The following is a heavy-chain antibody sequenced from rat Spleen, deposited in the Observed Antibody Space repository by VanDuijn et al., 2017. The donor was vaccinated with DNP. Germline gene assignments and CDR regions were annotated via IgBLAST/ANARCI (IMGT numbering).Heavy chain of an antibody. CDR2: ITKTGDNT. CDR1: GFTFSNYY. CDR3: ARRGGYTYDYFDY. D-gene: IGHD1-4*01. Sequence: EVQLVESDGGLVQPGRSLKLSCAASGFTFSNYYMAWVRQAPTKGLEWVASITKTGDNTYYLNSVKGRFTISRDNAKSTLYLQMDSLRSEDTATYYCARRGGYTYDYFDYWGQGVMVTVSS. J-gene: IGHJ2*01. V-gene: IGHV5-25*01.